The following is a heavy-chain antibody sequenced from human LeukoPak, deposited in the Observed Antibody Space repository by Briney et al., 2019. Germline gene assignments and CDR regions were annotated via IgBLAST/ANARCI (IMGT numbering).Heavy chain of an antibody. CDR1: GGSISSSSYY. V-gene: IGHV4-39*07. CDR2: VYYSGST. CDR3: ARLGYYDSSGYYCEAFDI. D-gene: IGHD3-22*01. Sequence: SSETLSLTCSVYGGSISSSSYYWAWIRQPPGRGLEWIGSVYYSGSTYNNPSLKSRVTISVDKSKNQFSLKLSSVTAADTAVYYCARLGYYDSSGYYCEAFDIWGQGTMVTVSS. J-gene: IGHJ3*02.